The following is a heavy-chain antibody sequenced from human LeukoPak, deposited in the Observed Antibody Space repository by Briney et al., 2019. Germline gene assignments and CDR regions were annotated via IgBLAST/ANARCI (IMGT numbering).Heavy chain of an antibody. V-gene: IGHV1-69*05. D-gene: IGHD3-3*01. CDR2: IIPIFGTA. J-gene: IGHJ3*02. CDR1: GGTFSSYA. Sequence: ASVKVSCKASGGTFSSYAISWVRQAPGQGLEWMGGIIPIFGTANYAQKFQGRVTITTDESTSTAYMELSSLRSEDTAVYYCARGSYVLRFLEPRGAFDIWGQGTMVTVSS. CDR3: ARGSYVLRFLEPRGAFDI.